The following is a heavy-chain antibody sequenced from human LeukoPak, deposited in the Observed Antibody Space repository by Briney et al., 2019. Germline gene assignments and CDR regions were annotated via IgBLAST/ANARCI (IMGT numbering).Heavy chain of an antibody. D-gene: IGHD6-19*01. CDR3: AGYSSGWFGAFHI. CDR2: IISTGGTI. Sequence: GGSLRLSCTASGFTFSDYYMSWIRQAPGKGLEWLSYIISTGGTIYYADSVKGRFTISRDNAKNSLYLQMNSLRAEDTAVYYCAGYSSGWFGAFHIWGQGTMVTVSS. J-gene: IGHJ3*02. V-gene: IGHV3-11*04. CDR1: GFTFSDYY.